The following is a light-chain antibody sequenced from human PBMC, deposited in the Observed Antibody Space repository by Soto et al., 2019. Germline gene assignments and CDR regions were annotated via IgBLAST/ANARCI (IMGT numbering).Light chain of an antibody. J-gene: IGKJ1*01. CDR2: GAS. Sequence: DILMTESPATLSVSPWARVTFSCRSSQSVTTNVAWYQPRPGQAPRILIYGASPRAPGIPATFSGSGSGTEFTITIRSLQPEDFAVYYCQQHNNWPRTVGQGTQVEIK. V-gene: IGKV3-15*01. CDR1: QSVTTN. CDR3: QQHNNWPRT.